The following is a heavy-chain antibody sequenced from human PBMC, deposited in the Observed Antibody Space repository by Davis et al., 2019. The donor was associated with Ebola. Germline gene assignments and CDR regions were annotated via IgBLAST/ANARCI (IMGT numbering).Heavy chain of an antibody. CDR3: ATIVGADAFDI. Sequence: ASVKVSCKASGYTFTSYYMHWVRQAPGQGLEWMGWISAYNGNTNYAQKLQGRVTMTTDTSTSTAYMELRSLRSDDTAVYYCATIVGADAFDIWGQGTMVTVSS. D-gene: IGHD1-26*01. J-gene: IGHJ3*02. V-gene: IGHV1-18*04. CDR2: ISAYNGNT. CDR1: GYTFTSYY.